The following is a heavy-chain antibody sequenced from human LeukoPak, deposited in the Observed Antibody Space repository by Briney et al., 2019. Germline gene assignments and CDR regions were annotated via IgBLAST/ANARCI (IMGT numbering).Heavy chain of an antibody. CDR3: ARDRAVPAAKTYYFDY. V-gene: IGHV3-30-3*01. Sequence: GGSLRLSCAASGFTFSSYAMHWVRQAPGKGLEWVAVISYDGSNKYYADSVKGRFTISRDNSKNTLYLQMNSLRAEDTAVYYCARDRAVPAAKTYYFDYGGQGTLVTVSS. CDR1: GFTFSSYA. D-gene: IGHD2-2*01. J-gene: IGHJ4*02. CDR2: ISYDGSNK.